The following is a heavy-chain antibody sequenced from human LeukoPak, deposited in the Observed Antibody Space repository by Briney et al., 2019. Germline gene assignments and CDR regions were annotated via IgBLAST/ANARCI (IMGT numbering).Heavy chain of an antibody. CDR1: GASITYYY. D-gene: IGHD4-17*01. J-gene: IGHJ4*02. CDR2: ISSSGST. Sequence: SETLSLTCTVSGASITYYYWSWIRQPAGKGLEWIGRISSSGSTNYNPSLKSRVTMSVDMSKNQLSLELSSVTAADTAIYYCAREYGDFDYWGQGTLVTVSS. V-gene: IGHV4-4*07. CDR3: AREYGDFDY.